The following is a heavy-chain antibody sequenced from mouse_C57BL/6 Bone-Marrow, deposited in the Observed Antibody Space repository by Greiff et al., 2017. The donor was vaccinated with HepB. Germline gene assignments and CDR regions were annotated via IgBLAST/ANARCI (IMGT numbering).Heavy chain of an antibody. Sequence: VQLKQSGPELVKPGASVKIPCKASGYTFTDYNMDWVKQSHGKSLEWIGDINPNNGGTIYNQKFKGKATLTVDKSSSTAYMELRSLTSEDTAVYYCARSRDYYGSGDYWGQGTTLTVSS. CDR2: INPNNGGT. V-gene: IGHV1-18*01. J-gene: IGHJ2*01. CDR1: GYTFTDYN. D-gene: IGHD1-1*01. CDR3: ARSRDYYGSGDY.